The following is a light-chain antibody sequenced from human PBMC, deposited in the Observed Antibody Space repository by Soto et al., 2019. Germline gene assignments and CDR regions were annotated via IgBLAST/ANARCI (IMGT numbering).Light chain of an antibody. CDR3: LQYNNWAPWA. CDR2: GAS. V-gene: IGKV3-15*01. CDR1: QSVSSN. J-gene: IGKJ1*01. Sequence: EIVMTQSPATLSVSPGERATLSCRASQSVSSNLAWYQQKPGQAPRLLIYGASTRATGIPARFSGSGSGTEFTLTISSLQSEDFGVYYCLQYNNWAPWAIVQGTKVEIK.